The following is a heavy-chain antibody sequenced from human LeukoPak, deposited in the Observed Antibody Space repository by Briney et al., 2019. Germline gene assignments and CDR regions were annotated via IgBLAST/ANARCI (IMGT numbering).Heavy chain of an antibody. Sequence: GASVKVSCKASGYTFTSYGISWVRQAPGQGLEWMGWISAYNGNTNYAQKLQGRVTMTTDTSTSTAYMELRSLRSDDTAVYYCARPSKRSSWQIYYYYGMDVWGQGTTVTVSS. CDR3: ARPSKRSSWQIYYYYGMDV. CDR2: ISAYNGNT. CDR1: GYTFTSYG. J-gene: IGHJ6*02. D-gene: IGHD6-13*01. V-gene: IGHV1-18*01.